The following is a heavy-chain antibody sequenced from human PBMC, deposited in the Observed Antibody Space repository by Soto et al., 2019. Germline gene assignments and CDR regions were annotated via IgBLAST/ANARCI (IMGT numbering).Heavy chain of an antibody. J-gene: IGHJ4*02. V-gene: IGHV1-46*01. CDR1: GYTFTSYY. D-gene: IGHD3-22*01. CDR2: INPSGGST. Sequence: ASVKVSCKASGYTFTSYYMHWVRQAPGQGLEWVGIINPSGGSTSYAQKFQGRVTMTRDTSTSTVYMELSSLRSEDTAVYYCARGMVDSSGYSSRFRLDFDYWGQGTLVTSPQ. CDR3: ARGMVDSSGYSSRFRLDFDY.